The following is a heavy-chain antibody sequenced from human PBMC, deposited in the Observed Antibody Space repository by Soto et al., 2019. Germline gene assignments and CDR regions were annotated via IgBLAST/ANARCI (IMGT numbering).Heavy chain of an antibody. Sequence: PSETLSLTCAVYGGSFSGYYWSWIRQPPGKGLEWIGEINHSGSTNYNPSLKSRVTISVDTSKNQFSLKLSSVTAADTAVYYCARGLVGATTAGAFDIWGQGTMVT. CDR3: ARGLVGATTAGAFDI. CDR2: INHSGST. J-gene: IGHJ3*02. D-gene: IGHD1-26*01. CDR1: GGSFSGYY. V-gene: IGHV4-34*01.